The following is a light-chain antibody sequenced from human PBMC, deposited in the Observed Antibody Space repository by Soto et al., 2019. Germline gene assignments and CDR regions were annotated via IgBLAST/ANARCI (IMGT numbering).Light chain of an antibody. V-gene: IGLV2-23*01. CDR1: SSDVGSYNL. CDR3: CSYAGSSTSSVV. Sequence: QSALTQPASVSGSPGQSITISCTGTSSDVGSYNLVSWYQQHPGKAPKLMIYEGSKRPSGVSNRFSGSKSGNTASLTISGRQPDDEADDYCCSYAGSSTSSVVFGGGTKLTVL. CDR2: EGS. J-gene: IGLJ2*01.